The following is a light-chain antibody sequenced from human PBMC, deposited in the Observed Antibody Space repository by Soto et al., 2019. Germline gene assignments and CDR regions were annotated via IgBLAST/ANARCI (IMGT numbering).Light chain of an antibody. Sequence: EIVLTNSPATLSLSPGERATLSCRASRSVGSSLAWHQQKPGQPPRLLIYDASNRATGIPARFSGSGSGTDFTLNISSLEPEDFAVYYCQHGRTFGQGTKLEI. CDR1: RSVGSS. J-gene: IGKJ2*01. CDR2: DAS. CDR3: QHGRT. V-gene: IGKV3-11*01.